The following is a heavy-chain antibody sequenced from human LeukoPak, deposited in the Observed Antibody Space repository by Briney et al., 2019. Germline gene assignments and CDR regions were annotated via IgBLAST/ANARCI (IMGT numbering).Heavy chain of an antibody. Sequence: PGGSLRLSCAASGFTFSSYAMHWVRQAPGKGLEWVAVISYDGSNKYYADSVKGRFTISRDNSKNTLYLQMNGLRAEDTAVYYCARAVTWIDPWGQGTLVTVSS. CDR1: GFTFSSYA. CDR2: ISYDGSNK. J-gene: IGHJ5*02. CDR3: ARAVTWIDP. V-gene: IGHV3-30*04.